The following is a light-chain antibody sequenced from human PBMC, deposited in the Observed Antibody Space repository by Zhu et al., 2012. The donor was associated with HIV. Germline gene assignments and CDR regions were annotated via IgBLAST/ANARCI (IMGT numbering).Light chain of an antibody. V-gene: IGKV3-20*01. CDR2: GAS. J-gene: IGKJ4*01. Sequence: EIVLTQSPGTLSLSPGVRATLPCRASQSISSSFLAWYQQKPGQTPRLLIYGASSRATGIPDRFSGSGSGTDFTLTISRLEPEDFAVYYCQQYGSSPHTFGGGTKVEIK. CDR3: QQYGSSPHT. CDR1: QSISSSF.